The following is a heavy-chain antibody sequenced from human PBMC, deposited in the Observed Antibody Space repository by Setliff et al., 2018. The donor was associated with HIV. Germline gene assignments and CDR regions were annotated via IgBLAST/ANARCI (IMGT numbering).Heavy chain of an antibody. Sequence: SETLSLTCSVSGVSISSYYWSWIRHSPGKGLEWIGIIFPGGATNYNPSLTSRVTISVDTSKDHLFLKLTSVTTADTAVYFCAKSSPSIGYITDCWGQGAPVTVSS. CDR1: GVSISSYY. D-gene: IGHD5-12*01. CDR2: IFPGGAT. CDR3: AKSSPSIGYITDC. V-gene: IGHV4-59*01. J-gene: IGHJ4*02.